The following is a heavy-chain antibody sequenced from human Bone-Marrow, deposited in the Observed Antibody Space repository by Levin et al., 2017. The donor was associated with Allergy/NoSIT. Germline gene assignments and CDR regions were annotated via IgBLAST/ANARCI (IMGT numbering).Heavy chain of an antibody. Sequence: KSGGSLRLSCKYSGFSFSTYWIAWVRQMPGKGLEWMGIIYPDDSDTKKSPSFQGQVAISVDKSISTAYLQWSSLKASDTAMYYCAKSPLGSYFDDWGQGTLVTVSS. CDR1: GFSFSTYW. J-gene: IGHJ4*02. CDR3: AKSPLGSYFDD. CDR2: IYPDDSDT. V-gene: IGHV5-51*01. D-gene: IGHD3-10*01.